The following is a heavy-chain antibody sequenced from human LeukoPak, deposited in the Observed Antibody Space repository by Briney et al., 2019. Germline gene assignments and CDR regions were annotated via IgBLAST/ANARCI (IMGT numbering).Heavy chain of an antibody. CDR1: AGSVSGYY. Sequence: SETLSLTCTVSAGSVSGYYWSWIRQPPGKGLEWIGNIHYSGSTNYTPPLKSRVTISIDTSKNQLSLKLSFVTAADTAVYYCAGDAGGGPFFDYWGQGTLVTVSS. CDR2: IHYSGST. J-gene: IGHJ4*02. D-gene: IGHD2-15*01. CDR3: AGDAGGGPFFDY. V-gene: IGHV4-59*02.